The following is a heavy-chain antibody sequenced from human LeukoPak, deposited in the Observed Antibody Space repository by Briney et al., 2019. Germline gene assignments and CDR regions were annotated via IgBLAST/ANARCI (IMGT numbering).Heavy chain of an antibody. CDR2: INPNSGGT. Sequence: ASVKVSCKASGYTFTGYYMHWVRQAPGQGLEWMGWINPNSGGTNYAQKFQSRVTMTRDTSISTAYMELSRLRSDDTAVYYCARARLGYCSSTSCYTLYFDYWGQGTLVTVSS. J-gene: IGHJ4*02. V-gene: IGHV1-2*02. CDR1: GYTFTGYY. D-gene: IGHD2-2*02. CDR3: ARARLGYCSSTSCYTLYFDY.